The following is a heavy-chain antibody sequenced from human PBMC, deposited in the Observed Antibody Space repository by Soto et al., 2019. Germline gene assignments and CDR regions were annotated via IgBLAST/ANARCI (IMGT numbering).Heavy chain of an antibody. D-gene: IGHD1-1*01. CDR3: AKEVNWMDCMDV. CDR1: GFTFSSYA. J-gene: IGHJ6*02. Sequence: GGSLRLSCAASGFTFSSYAMSWVRQAPGKGLEWVSAIRGSGGSTYYADPVKGRFTISRDNSKNSLFLKMNSLTAEDTALYYCAKEVNWMDCMDVWGQGTTVTVSS. CDR2: IRGSGGST. V-gene: IGHV3-23*01.